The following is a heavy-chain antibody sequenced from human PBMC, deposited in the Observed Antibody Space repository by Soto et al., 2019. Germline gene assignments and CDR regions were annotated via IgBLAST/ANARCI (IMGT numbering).Heavy chain of an antibody. J-gene: IGHJ4*02. CDR2: IYYSGST. Sequence: SETLSLTCSVSGGSISSYYWSWIRQPPGKGLEWIGYIYYSGSTNYNPSLKSRVTISVDTSKNQFSLKLSSVTAADTAVYYCARSYSYGKSFAYWGQGTLVTVSS. CDR1: GGSISSYY. V-gene: IGHV4-59*01. D-gene: IGHD5-18*01. CDR3: ARSYSYGKSFAY.